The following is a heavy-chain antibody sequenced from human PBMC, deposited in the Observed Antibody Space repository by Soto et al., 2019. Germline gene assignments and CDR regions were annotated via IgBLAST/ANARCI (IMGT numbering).Heavy chain of an antibody. V-gene: IGHV1-24*01. CDR3: ATGYPRYFDWLLSY. CDR2: FDPEDGET. CDR1: GYTLTELS. J-gene: IGHJ4*02. Sequence: GASVKVSFKVSGYTLTELSMHWVRQAPGKGLEWMGGFDPEDGETIYAQKFQGRVTMTEDTSTDTAYMELSSLRSEDTAVYYCATGYPRYFDWLLSYWGQGTLVTVSS. D-gene: IGHD3-9*01.